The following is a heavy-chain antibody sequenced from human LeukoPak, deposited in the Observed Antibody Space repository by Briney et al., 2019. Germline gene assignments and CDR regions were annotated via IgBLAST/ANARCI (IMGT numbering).Heavy chain of an antibody. CDR2: INHSGST. CDR1: GGSFSGYY. J-gene: IGHJ5*02. CDR3: ARGSPSHYGSGSYYTWWFDP. V-gene: IGHV4-34*01. D-gene: IGHD3-10*01. Sequence: PSETLSLTCAVYGGSFSGYYWSWIRQPPGKGLEWIGEINHSGSTNYNPSLKSRVTISVDTSKNQFSLKLGSVTTADTAVYYCARGSPSHYGSGSYYTWWFDPWGQGTLVTVSS.